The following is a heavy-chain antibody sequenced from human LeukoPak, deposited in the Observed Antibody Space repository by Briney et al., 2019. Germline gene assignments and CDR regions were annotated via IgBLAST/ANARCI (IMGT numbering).Heavy chain of an antibody. CDR3: ARDLQQLKHKWFDP. D-gene: IGHD6-13*01. CDR1: GYSFTIYY. CDR2: INPDTCCT. Sequence: ASVKVSCEASGYSFTIYYLHWLRQAPGQGLEGMGWINPDTCCTFYAQKFKGRVTISRDTSISTAYMEVNRLKSDDTAVYYCARDLQQLKHKWFDPWGQGTLVTVSS. V-gene: IGHV1-2*02. J-gene: IGHJ5*02.